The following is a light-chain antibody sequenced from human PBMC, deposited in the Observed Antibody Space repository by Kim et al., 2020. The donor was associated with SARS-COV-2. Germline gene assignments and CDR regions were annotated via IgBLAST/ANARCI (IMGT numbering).Light chain of an antibody. CDR2: DAS. V-gene: IGKV3-11*01. J-gene: IGKJ4*01. CDR1: QGVRSV. CDR3: QQRSSWPLT. Sequence: MSRGESATLSCRASQGVRSVLGWYQQTAGPAPMLIIYDASNRAAGIPARFSGSGSGTDFSLTSSTLEPEDVAVYYWQQRSSWPLTFGGGTKVDIK.